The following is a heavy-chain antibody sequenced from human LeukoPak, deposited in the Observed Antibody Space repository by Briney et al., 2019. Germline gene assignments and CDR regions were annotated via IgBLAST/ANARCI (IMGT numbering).Heavy chain of an antibody. D-gene: IGHD1-26*01. Sequence: GGSLRLSCAASGFTFRDYYMSWIRQAPGKGLAWVSYISSSGTTIYYADSVKGRFTISTDNAKNSLYLQMNSLRAEDAAVYYCARRRDSGSLQHFDSWGQGTLVTVSS. CDR2: ISSSGTTI. J-gene: IGHJ4*02. V-gene: IGHV3-11*01. CDR3: ARRRDSGSLQHFDS. CDR1: GFTFRDYY.